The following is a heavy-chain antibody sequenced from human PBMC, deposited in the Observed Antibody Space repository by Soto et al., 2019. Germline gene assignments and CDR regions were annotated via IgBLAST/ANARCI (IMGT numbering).Heavy chain of an antibody. D-gene: IGHD3-10*01. V-gene: IGHV1-8*01. J-gene: IGHJ4*02. Sequence: ASVKVSCKASGYTFTSYDINWVRQATGQGLEWMGWMNPNSGNTGYAQKFQGRVTMTRNTSISTAYMELGSLRSEDTAVYYCARGPYGSGSYYHDYWGQGTLVTVSS. CDR2: MNPNSGNT. CDR3: ARGPYGSGSYYHDY. CDR1: GYTFTSYD.